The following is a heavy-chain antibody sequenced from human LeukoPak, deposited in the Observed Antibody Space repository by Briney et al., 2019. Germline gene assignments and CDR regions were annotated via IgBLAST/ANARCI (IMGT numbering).Heavy chain of an antibody. CDR1: GFTFTNYA. CDR2: NSGSGVNT. V-gene: IGHV3-23*01. J-gene: IGHJ4*02. CDR3: AKDHPGTTSYADLDY. D-gene: IGHD2/OR15-2a*01. Sequence: GGSLRLSCAASGFTFTNYAMSWVRQAPGKGLEWVSANSGSGVNTYYADSVKGRFTISRDNSKNTLYLQMNSLRAEDTAIYYCAKDHPGTTSYADLDYWGQGTLVTVSS.